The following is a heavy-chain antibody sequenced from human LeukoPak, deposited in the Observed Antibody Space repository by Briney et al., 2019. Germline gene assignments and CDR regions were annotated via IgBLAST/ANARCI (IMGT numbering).Heavy chain of an antibody. V-gene: IGHV1-69*05. Sequence: SVKVSCKASGGTFSSYAISWVRQAPGQGLEWMGGIIPIFGTANYAQKFQGRVTITTDESTSTAYMELSSLRSGDTAVYYCARGGDSSGYYYEGDYFDYWGQGTLVTVSS. CDR1: GGTFSSYA. CDR2: IIPIFGTA. J-gene: IGHJ4*02. CDR3: ARGGDSSGYYYEGDYFDY. D-gene: IGHD3-22*01.